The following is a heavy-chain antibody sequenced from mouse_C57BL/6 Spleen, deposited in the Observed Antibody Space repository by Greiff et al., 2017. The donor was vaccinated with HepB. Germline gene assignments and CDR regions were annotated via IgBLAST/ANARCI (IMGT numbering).Heavy chain of an antibody. J-gene: IGHJ3*01. D-gene: IGHD2-2*01. CDR1: GYSITSGYY. CDR2: ISYDGSN. V-gene: IGHV3-6*01. CDR3: ARVGGYGGFAY. Sequence: EVQLQESGPGLVKPSQSLSLTCSVTGYSITSGYYWNWIRQFPGNKLEWMGYISYDGSNNYNPSLKNRISITRDTSKNQFFLKLNSVTTEDTATYYCARVGGYGGFAYWGQGTLVTVSA.